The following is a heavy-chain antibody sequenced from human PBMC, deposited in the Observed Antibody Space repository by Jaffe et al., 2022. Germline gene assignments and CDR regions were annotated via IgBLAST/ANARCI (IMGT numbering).Heavy chain of an antibody. CDR3: AKVWGHYGDYAPYYFDY. D-gene: IGHD4-17*01. CDR1: GFTFSSYA. CDR2: ISGSGGST. J-gene: IGHJ4*02. Sequence: EVQLLESGGGLVQPGGSLRLSCAASGFTFSSYAMSWVRQAPGKGLEWVSAISGSGGSTYYADSVKGRFTISRDNSKNTLYLQMNSLRAEDTAVYYCAKVWGHYGDYAPYYFDYWGQGTLVTVSS. V-gene: IGHV3-23*01.